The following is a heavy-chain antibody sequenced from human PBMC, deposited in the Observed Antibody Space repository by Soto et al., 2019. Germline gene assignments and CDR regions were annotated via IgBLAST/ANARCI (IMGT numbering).Heavy chain of an antibody. J-gene: IGHJ4*02. CDR1: GNSFTSYA. D-gene: IGHD6-6*01. Sequence: VKVYCKASGNSFTSYARHWVRQAPGQRLEWMGWINAGNGNTKYSQKFQGRVTITRDTSASTAYMELSSLRSEDTAVYYCARGNSSSSPYSVWGQGTLVTVSS. CDR3: ARGNSSSSPYSV. CDR2: INAGNGNT. V-gene: IGHV1-3*01.